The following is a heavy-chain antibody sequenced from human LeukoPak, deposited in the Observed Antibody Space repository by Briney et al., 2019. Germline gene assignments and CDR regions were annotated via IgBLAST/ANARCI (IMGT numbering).Heavy chain of an antibody. J-gene: IGHJ4*02. CDR1: GFTFSSYA. D-gene: IGHD4/OR15-4a*01. CDR2: ISGSDGST. Sequence: GGSLRLSCAASGFTFSSYAMSWVRQAPGRGLEWVSAISGSDGSTYYADSVKGRFTISRDNSKNTLYLQMNSLRAEDTAVYYCARRAGAYSHPYDYWGQGTLVTVSS. CDR3: ARRAGAYSHPYDY. V-gene: IGHV3-23*01.